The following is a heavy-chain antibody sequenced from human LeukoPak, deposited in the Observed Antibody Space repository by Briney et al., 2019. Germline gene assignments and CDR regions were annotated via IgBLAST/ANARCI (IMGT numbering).Heavy chain of an antibody. Sequence: PSETLSLTCTVSGGSISSGGYYWSWIRQHPGKGLEWIGYIYYSGSTYYNPSLKSRVTISVDTSKNQFSLKLSSVTAADTAVYYCARGDILTGSWGRGAYDAFDIWGQGTMVTVSS. V-gene: IGHV4-31*03. J-gene: IGHJ3*02. D-gene: IGHD3-9*01. CDR1: GGSISSGGYY. CDR3: ARGDILTGSWGRGAYDAFDI. CDR2: IYYSGST.